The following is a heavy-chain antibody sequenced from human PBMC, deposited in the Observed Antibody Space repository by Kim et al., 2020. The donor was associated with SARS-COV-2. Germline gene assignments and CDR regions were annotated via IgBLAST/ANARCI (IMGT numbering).Heavy chain of an antibody. V-gene: IGHV4-59*01. CDR3: ARDSRVYYYGSGSYSKYYYYGMDV. J-gene: IGHJ6*02. D-gene: IGHD3-10*01. CDR2: IYYSGST. CDR1: GGSISSYY. Sequence: SETLSLTCTVSGGSISSYYWSWIRQPPGKGLEWIGYIYYSGSTNYNPSLKSRVTISVDTSKNQFSLKLSSVTAADTAVYYCARDSRVYYYGSGSYSKYYYYGMDVWGPGTTVTVSS.